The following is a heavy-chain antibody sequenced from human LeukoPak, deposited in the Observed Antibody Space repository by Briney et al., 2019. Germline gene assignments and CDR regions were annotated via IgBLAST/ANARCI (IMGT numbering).Heavy chain of an antibody. D-gene: IGHD1-7*01. CDR2: IIGSGANT. CDR3: AKIGGPYNWDYAGLNYMDV. Sequence: PGGSLRLSCAASGFIFCSYAMTWVRHAPGDGLGWGWGIIGSGANTYYTDFGKGRFTISRDNSKDTLYLQMNSLRAEDTAIYYCAKIGGPYNWDYAGLNYMDVWGKGTTFTVSS. V-gene: IGHV3-23*01. CDR1: GFIFCSYA. J-gene: IGHJ6*03.